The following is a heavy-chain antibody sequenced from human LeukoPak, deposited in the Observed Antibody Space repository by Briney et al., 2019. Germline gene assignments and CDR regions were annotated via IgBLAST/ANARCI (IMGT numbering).Heavy chain of an antibody. Sequence: GASLRLSSAASGFTFSRYYMHWVRQAPGKGLVWVSRINSDGSSTTYADSVKGRFTISRDNAKNTLYLQMNSLKVEDTAVYYCTRVFVGDEYSSSGYWGQGTLVTVSS. CDR2: INSDGSST. CDR3: TRVFVGDEYSSSGY. CDR1: GFTFSRYY. D-gene: IGHD6-13*01. V-gene: IGHV3-74*01. J-gene: IGHJ4*02.